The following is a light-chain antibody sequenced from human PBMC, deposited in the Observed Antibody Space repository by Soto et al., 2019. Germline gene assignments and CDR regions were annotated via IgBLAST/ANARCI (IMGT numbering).Light chain of an antibody. V-gene: IGKV3-20*01. CDR3: TQYGYFVV. CDR1: QSVGSSS. Sequence: SRGNRPLCIGKRATRSWRASQSVGSSSFAWYQQKPGQAPRLLIYGASSTATGDPERFSATFSASDFALTINRLEREEFAVYFCTQYGYFVVVGGGTKVDIK. J-gene: IGKJ4*01. CDR2: GAS.